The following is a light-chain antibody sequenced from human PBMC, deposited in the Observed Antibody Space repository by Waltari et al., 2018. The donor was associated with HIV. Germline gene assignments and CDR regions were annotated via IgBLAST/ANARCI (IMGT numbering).Light chain of an antibody. V-gene: IGLV3-21*04. J-gene: IGLJ2*01. CDR2: YDT. CDR1: NIERKS. CDR3: QVWDSATDHVL. Sequence: SSRLTQPPSVSVAPGATATITCGALNIERKSVHWYQQKAGQAPVVVMSYDTDRPAGIAERFSGFNSCHSATLIISRVGAGDEADYYCQVWDSATDHVLFGGGTRLTVL.